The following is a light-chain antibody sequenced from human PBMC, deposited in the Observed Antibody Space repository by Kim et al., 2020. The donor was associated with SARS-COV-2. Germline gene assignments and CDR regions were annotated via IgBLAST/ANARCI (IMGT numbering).Light chain of an antibody. CDR2: KAS. Sequence: DIQMTQSPSTLSASVGDRVTITCRASLYITNWVAWYQLKSGKVPKLLIYKASSLEGGVPSRFSGSGFGTEFTLTINSLQSDDFATYYCQQYHSYPITFGQGTRLEIK. CDR1: LYITNW. CDR3: QQYHSYPIT. J-gene: IGKJ5*01. V-gene: IGKV1-5*03.